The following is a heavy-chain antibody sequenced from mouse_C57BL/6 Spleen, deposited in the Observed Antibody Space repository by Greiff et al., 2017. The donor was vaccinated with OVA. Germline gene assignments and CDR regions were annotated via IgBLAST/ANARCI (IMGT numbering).Heavy chain of an antibody. D-gene: IGHD2-3*01. J-gene: IGHJ2*01. CDR1: GYTFTSYW. V-gene: IGHV1-69*01. CDR3: ARGGLDGSLYYFDD. Sequence: QVQLQQPGAELVMPGASVKLSCKASGYTFTSYWMHWVKQRPGQGLEWIGEIDPSDSYTNYNQKFKGKSTLTVDKSSSTAYMQLSSLTSEDSAVYYCARGGLDGSLYYFDDWGQGTTLTVSS. CDR2: IDPSDSYT.